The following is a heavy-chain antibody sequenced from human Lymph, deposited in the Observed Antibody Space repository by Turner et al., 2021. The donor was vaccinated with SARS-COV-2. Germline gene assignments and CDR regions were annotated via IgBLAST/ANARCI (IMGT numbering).Heavy chain of an antibody. D-gene: IGHD4-17*01. CDR2: IWYDGSNK. CDR3: ARVLPYGDYFDF. Sequence: QVQLVESGGGVVQPGRSLRLSCAASGFTFSSYGMHWVRQAPGKGLEWVAVIWYDGSNKYYADSVKGRFTISRDNSKNTLYLQMNSLRAEDTAVYYCARVLPYGDYFDFWGQGTLVTVSS. J-gene: IGHJ4*02. V-gene: IGHV3-33*01. CDR1: GFTFSSYG.